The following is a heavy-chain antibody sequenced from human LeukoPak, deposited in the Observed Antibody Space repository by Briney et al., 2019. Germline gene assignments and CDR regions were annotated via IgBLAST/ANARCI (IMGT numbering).Heavy chain of an antibody. V-gene: IGHV3-23*01. CDR2: IRGSGGST. Sequence: GGSLRLSCAASGFYFSTYAMSWVRQAPGKGLEWVSGIRGSGGSTYYADSVKGRFTMSRDNSKKTLYLHMNSLRAADTAVYYCAKDPDYSSGWPHYFDYWGQGAVVTVSS. J-gene: IGHJ4*02. CDR1: GFYFSTYA. CDR3: AKDPDYSSGWPHYFDY. D-gene: IGHD6-19*01.